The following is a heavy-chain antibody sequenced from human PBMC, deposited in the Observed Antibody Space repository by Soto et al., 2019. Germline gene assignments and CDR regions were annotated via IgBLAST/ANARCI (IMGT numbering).Heavy chain of an antibody. D-gene: IGHD3-16*01. CDR1: SGSINKYC. J-gene: IGHJ4*02. Sequence: QVQLQESGPGLVKPSETLSLTCTVSSGSINKYCWSWIRQPPGKELEWIGYICDSGSTNYNPSLTGRVTMSVDTSKNQFSLNLSSMTAADTAIYYCARQGENDYFDFWGQGALVTVSS. CDR3: ARQGENDYFDF. V-gene: IGHV4-59*08. CDR2: ICDSGST.